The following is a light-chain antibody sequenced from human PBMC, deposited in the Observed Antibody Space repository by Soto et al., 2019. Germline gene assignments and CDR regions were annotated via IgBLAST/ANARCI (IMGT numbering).Light chain of an antibody. CDR2: DAS. CDR3: QQYTNTNHPWM. J-gene: IGKJ1*01. Sequence: DIQVTQSPHTLSASVGERFTITCRAIQTISTWMAWHQQKPGKAPKLLVYDASTLQSGVASRSSASGSGPEFTPIISGLHPDHSATHYCQQYTNTNHPWMFGPGTKVDI. CDR1: QTISTW. V-gene: IGKV1-5*01.